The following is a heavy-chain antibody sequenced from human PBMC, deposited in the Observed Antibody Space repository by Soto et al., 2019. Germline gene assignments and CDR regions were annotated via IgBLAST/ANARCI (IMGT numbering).Heavy chain of an antibody. Sequence: QVQLQESGPGLVKPSQTLSLTCTVSGGSISSGGYYWSWIRQHPRTGLEWIGYISYSGSTYYNPSLKSQVNISVDTSKNPFSLILNYVTAADTAVYYCARGVLHWGQGTLVTVSS. CDR3: ARGVLH. J-gene: IGHJ4*01. V-gene: IGHV4-31*01. CDR1: GGSISSGGYY. CDR2: ISYSGST.